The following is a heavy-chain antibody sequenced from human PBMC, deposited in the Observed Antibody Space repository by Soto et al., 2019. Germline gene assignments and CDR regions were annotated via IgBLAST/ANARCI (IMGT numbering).Heavy chain of an antibody. CDR2: ISSSSSYI. CDR1: GFTFSSYS. J-gene: IGHJ4*02. V-gene: IGHV3-21*01. D-gene: IGHD6-13*01. CDR3: ARDQGGIAAAVFYYFDY. Sequence: PGGSLRLSCAASGFTFSSYSMNWVRQAPGKGLEWVSSISSSSSYIYYADSVKGRFTISRDNAKNSLYLQMDSLRAGDTAVYYCARDQGGIAAAVFYYFDYWGQGTLVTVSS.